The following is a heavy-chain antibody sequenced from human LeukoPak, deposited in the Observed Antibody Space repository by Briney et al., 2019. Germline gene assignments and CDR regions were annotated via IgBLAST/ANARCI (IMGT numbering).Heavy chain of an antibody. Sequence: SVKVSCKASGGTFSSYAISWVRQAPGQGLEWMGGIIPIFGTANYAQKFQGRVTITADESTSTAYMELSSLRSEDTAVYYCARGCTNGVCNDDYWGQGTLVTVSS. CDR3: ARGCTNGVCNDDY. J-gene: IGHJ4*02. CDR1: GGTFSSYA. V-gene: IGHV1-69*01. D-gene: IGHD2-8*01. CDR2: IIPIFGTA.